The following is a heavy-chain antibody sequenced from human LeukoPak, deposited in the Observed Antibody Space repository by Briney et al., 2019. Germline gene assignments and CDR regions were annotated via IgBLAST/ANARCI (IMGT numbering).Heavy chain of an antibody. CDR1: GGTFSSYA. Sequence: SVKVSCKASGGTFSSYAISWVRQAPGQGLEWMGGIIPIFGTANYAQKFQGRVTMTRDMSTSTVYMELSSLRSEDTAVYYCARSFVPYDSNFWYGFDPWGQGTLVTVSS. CDR2: IIPIFGTA. D-gene: IGHD6-13*01. V-gene: IGHV1-69*05. J-gene: IGHJ5*02. CDR3: ARSFVPYDSNFWYGFDP.